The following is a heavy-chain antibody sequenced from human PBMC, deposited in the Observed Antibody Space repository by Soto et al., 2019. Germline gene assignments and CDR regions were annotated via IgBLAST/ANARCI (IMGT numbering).Heavy chain of an antibody. V-gene: IGHV3-21*01. D-gene: IGHD6-13*01. CDR1: GFTFSSYS. J-gene: IGHJ4*02. Sequence: GGSLRLSCAASGFTFSSYSMNWVRHAPGKGLEWVSPISSSSSYIYYADSVKGRLTISRDNAKNSLYLQMNSLRAEDTAVYYCARRLPPIAAAALDYWGQGTLVTVSS. CDR2: ISSSSSYI. CDR3: ARRLPPIAAAALDY.